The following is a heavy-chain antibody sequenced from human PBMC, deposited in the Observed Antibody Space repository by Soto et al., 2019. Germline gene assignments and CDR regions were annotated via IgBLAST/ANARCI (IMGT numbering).Heavy chain of an antibody. CDR1: GFTFSDSW. Sequence: EMQLVESGGGLVQPGGSLRLSCAASGFTFSDSWMNWVRQAPGKGLEWVANIKADGSEKYYVDSVKGRFTISRDNAKDSLYLQMDSLRAEDTAVDYWASPGGVLEPLTGWGQGTLVTVSS. J-gene: IGHJ4*02. CDR3: ASPGGVLEPLTG. V-gene: IGHV3-7*05. CDR2: IKADGSEK. D-gene: IGHD1-1*01.